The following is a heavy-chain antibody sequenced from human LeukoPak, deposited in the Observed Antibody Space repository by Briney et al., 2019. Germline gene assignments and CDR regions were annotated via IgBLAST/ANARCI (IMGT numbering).Heavy chain of an antibody. J-gene: IGHJ4*02. CDR2: IYPGDSDT. CDR3: ARADRYCSGGSCYWGEGYYFDY. CDR1: GYSFTSYW. Sequence: GESLKISCTGSGYSFTSYWIGWVRQMPGKGLEWMGIIYPGDSDTRYSPSFQGQVTISADKSISTAYLQWSSLKASDTAMYYCARADRYCSGGSCYWGEGYYFDYWGQGTLVTVSS. D-gene: IGHD2-15*01. V-gene: IGHV5-51*01.